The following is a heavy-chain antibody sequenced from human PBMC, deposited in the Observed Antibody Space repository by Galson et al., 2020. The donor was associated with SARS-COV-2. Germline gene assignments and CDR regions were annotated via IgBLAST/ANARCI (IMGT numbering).Heavy chain of an antibody. J-gene: IGHJ4*02. CDR2: IYHGGGT. D-gene: IGHD6-25*01. CDR1: GGSISSGAYP. CDR3: ARAILSGEYTFDH. Sequence: SQTLSLTCAVSGGSISSGAYPWNWIRQPPGKGPEWIGYIYHGGGTYYNPSLKSRVTISVDTSKHQFSLKLSSVTAADTAVYYCARAILSGEYTFDHWGQGTLVTVSS. V-gene: IGHV4-30-2*01.